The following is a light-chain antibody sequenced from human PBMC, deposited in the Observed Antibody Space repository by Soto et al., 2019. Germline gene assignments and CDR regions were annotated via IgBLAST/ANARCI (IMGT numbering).Light chain of an antibody. CDR1: QSLVHRDGNTY. V-gene: IGKV2-24*01. Sequence: DIVMTQSPLSSPVTLGQPASISCRSSQSLVHRDGNTYLTWLQPRPGQPPRVLVYRISNRFSGVPDRFSGIGAETDFTLKISRVEPEDAGVYYCMQLTQFPYTFGQGTTLEIK. CDR2: RIS. CDR3: MQLTQFPYT. J-gene: IGKJ2*01.